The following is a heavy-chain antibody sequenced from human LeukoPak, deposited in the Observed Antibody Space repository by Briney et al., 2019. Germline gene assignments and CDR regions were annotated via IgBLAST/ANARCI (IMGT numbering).Heavy chain of an antibody. D-gene: IGHD3-22*01. CDR2: ISGSGDAI. V-gene: IGHV3-11*01. Sequence: GGSLRLSCVVCGFRFSDYYMSWIRQTPGKGLEFISYISGSGDAIYYTDSVKGRFTVSRDNAKNSLYLQLDSLSAEDTAVYYCASLYDSTGFCFDYWGQGALVTVSS. J-gene: IGHJ4*02. CDR1: GFRFSDYY. CDR3: ASLYDSTGFCFDY.